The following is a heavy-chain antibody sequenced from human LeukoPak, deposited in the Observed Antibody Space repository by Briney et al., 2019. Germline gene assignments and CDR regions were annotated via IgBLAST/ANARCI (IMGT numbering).Heavy chain of an antibody. D-gene: IGHD3-22*01. CDR3: ASHYFDSTGSPFDY. V-gene: IGHV4-34*01. Sequence: SETLSLTCAVYGGSFSGYYWSWLRQPPGKGLEWIGEINHSGSTYYNPSLKSRVTMSVDTSKNQFSLRLSSVTAADTAVYYCASHYFDSTGSPFDYWGQGNLVTVSS. CDR1: GGSFSGYY. CDR2: INHSGST. J-gene: IGHJ4*02.